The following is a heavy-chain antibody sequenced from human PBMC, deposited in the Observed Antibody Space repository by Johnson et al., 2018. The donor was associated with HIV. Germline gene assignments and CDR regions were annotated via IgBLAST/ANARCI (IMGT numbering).Heavy chain of an antibody. CDR2: IYSGGST. CDR1: GFTVRSNY. D-gene: IGHD3-22*01. V-gene: IGHV3-66*02. J-gene: IGHJ3*02. Sequence: MLLVESGGGLVQPGGSLRLSCAASGFTVRSNYMSWVRQAPGKGLEWVSLIYSGGSTYYADSVKGRFTISRDNSKNSLYLQMNSLRAEDTALYYCAREYSSGYPDAFDRWGLGTLVTVSS. CDR3: AREYSSGYPDAFDR.